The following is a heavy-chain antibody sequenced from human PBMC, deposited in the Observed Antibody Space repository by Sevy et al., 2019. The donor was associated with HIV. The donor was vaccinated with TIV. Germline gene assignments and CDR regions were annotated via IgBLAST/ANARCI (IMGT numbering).Heavy chain of an antibody. CDR1: GITFSTSG. J-gene: IGHJ6*02. V-gene: IGHV3-30*18. Sequence: GGSLRLSCVVSGITFSTSGMHWVRQAPGKGLEWVAVISYHGRDKFYADSVKGRSTISRDNSKNLLYLPMVSLRAEDTAVYYCAKDFTGYNGMDVWGQGTMVTVSS. CDR2: ISYHGRDK. CDR3: AKDFTGYNGMDV. D-gene: IGHD3-9*01.